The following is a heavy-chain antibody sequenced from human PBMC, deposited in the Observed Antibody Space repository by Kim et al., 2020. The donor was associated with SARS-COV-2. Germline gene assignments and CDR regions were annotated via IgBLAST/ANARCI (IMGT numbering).Heavy chain of an antibody. CDR3: ARDGVAGGGFDY. Sequence: YYADSVKGRFTIARHNSKNTLYLQMNSLRAEDTAVYYCARDGVAGGGFDYWGQGTLVTVSS. V-gene: IGHV3-53*04. J-gene: IGHJ4*02. D-gene: IGHD2-15*01.